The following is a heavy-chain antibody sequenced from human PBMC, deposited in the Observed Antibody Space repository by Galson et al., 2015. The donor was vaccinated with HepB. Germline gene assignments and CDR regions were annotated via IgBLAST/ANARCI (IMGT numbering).Heavy chain of an antibody. V-gene: IGHV3-66*01. CDR1: ELTVSTNY. CDR3: ARCWRLGESSLSWFAP. D-gene: IGHD3-16*02. CDR2: ITSGGDT. J-gene: IGHJ5*02. Sequence: SLRLSCAASELTVSTNYMNWVRQAPGKGLEWVSVITSGGDTYYADSVKGRFTISRDSSQNTLFLQMNNLRGEDTAMYYCARCWRLGESSLSWFAPWGQGNMVIVAS.